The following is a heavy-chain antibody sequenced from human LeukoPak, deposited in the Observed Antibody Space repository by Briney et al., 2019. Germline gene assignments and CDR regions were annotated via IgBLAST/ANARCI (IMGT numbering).Heavy chain of an antibody. D-gene: IGHD3/OR15-3a*01. CDR3: ARVSDYPKEKFDF. V-gene: IGHV4-59*08. J-gene: IGHJ4*02. CDR1: GGSISSYY. CDR2: IYDSGST. Sequence: SETLSLTCTVSGGSISSYYWSWIRQSPGKGLERIGYIYDSGSTDYNPSLKSRVTISLDTSKNQFSLRLNSVTAADTAVYYCARVSDYPKEKFDFWGQGTLVTVSS.